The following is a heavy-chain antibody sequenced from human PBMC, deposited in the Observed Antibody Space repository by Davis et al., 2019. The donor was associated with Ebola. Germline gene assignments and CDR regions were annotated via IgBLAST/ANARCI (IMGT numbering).Heavy chain of an antibody. V-gene: IGHV1-18*01. CDR1: GYTFTSYG. D-gene: IGHD3-22*01. CDR2: ISAYNGNT. J-gene: IGHJ6*04. Sequence: ASVKVSCKASGYTFTSYGISWVRQAPGQGLEWMGWISAYNGNTKYAQKLQGRVTMTTDTSTSTAYMELRSLRSDDTAVYYCARDRAVYYDSSGYYYYYYYGMDVWGKGTTVTVSS. CDR3: ARDRAVYYDSSGYYYYYYYGMDV.